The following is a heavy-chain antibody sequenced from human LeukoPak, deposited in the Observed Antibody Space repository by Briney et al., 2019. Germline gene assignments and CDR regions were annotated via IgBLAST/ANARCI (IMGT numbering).Heavy chain of an antibody. Sequence: SETLSLTCTVSGGSISNYYWSWIRQPAGKGLEWIGRIYSSGSTNYNPSLKSRVTMSVDTSKNQFSLQLSSVTAADTAVYFCARGGFRSSGYYLDYWGQGALVTVSS. D-gene: IGHD3-22*01. V-gene: IGHV4-4*07. J-gene: IGHJ4*02. CDR1: GGSISNYY. CDR3: ARGGFRSSGYYLDY. CDR2: IYSSGST.